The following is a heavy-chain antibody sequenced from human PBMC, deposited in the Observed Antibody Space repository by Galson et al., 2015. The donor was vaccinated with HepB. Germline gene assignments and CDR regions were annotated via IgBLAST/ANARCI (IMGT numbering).Heavy chain of an antibody. D-gene: IGHD5-18*01. CDR1: GYTFSTYS. V-gene: IGHV1-8*02. Sequence: SVKVSCKASGYTFSTYSISWVRQATGQGLEWMGWMNPNSGNTGYAQKFQGRVTMTRNTSISTAYMELSSLRSEDTAVYYCARGHGYSYGYPYYYYGMDVWGQGTTVTVSS. CDR2: MNPNSGNT. J-gene: IGHJ6*02. CDR3: ARGHGYSYGYPYYYYGMDV.